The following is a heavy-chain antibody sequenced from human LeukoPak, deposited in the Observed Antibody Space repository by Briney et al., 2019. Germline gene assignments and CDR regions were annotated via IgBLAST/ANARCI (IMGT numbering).Heavy chain of an antibody. J-gene: IGHJ4*02. CDR2: INHSGST. V-gene: IGHV4-34*01. Sequence: SETLSLTCAVHGGSFSGYYWSWIRQPPGKGLEWIGEINHSGSTNNNPSLRSRVTISVDTSKNQFSLKLSSVTAADTAVYYCASTSGANWNYPYYFDYWGEGTLVTVSS. D-gene: IGHD1-7*01. CDR3: ASTSGANWNYPYYFDY. CDR1: GGSFSGYY.